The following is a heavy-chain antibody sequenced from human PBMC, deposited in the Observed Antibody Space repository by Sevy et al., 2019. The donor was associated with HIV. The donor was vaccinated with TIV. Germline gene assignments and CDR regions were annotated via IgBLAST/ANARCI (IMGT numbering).Heavy chain of an antibody. J-gene: IGHJ6*03. V-gene: IGHV3-30-3*01. CDR1: GFTFSTYA. CDR2: ISYDGTNK. Sequence: GGSLRLSCAASGFTFSTYAMPWVRQAPGKGLEWVAVISYDGTNKYYEDSVKGRFTISRDNSKNTLYLQMNSLRAEDTAVYYCARDWDYGDYHKYYYYYYMDVWGKGTTVTVSS. D-gene: IGHD4-17*01. CDR3: ARDWDYGDYHKYYYYYYMDV.